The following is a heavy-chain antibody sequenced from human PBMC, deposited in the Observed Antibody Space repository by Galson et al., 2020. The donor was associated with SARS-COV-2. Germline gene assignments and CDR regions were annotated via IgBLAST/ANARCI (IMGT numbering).Heavy chain of an antibody. CDR1: GFTVSSNY. D-gene: IGHD4-17*01. V-gene: IGHV3-53*01. CDR3: ARDYGDYYFDY. CDR2: IYSGGST. Sequence: QAGGSLRLSCAASGFTVSSNYMTWVRQAPGKGLEWVSVIYSGGSTYYADSVKGRFTISRDNSKNTLYLQMNSLRAEDTAVYYCARDYGDYYFDYWGQGTMVTVSS. J-gene: IGHJ4*02.